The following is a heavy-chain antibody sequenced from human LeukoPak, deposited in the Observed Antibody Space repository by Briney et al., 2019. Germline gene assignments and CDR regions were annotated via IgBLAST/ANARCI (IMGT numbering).Heavy chain of an antibody. CDR2: INHSGST. V-gene: IGHV4-34*01. J-gene: IGHJ4*02. Sequence: SETLSLTCAVYGGSFSGYYWSWIRQPPGKGLEWIGEINHSGSTYYNPSLKSRVAIPVDTSKNQFSLKLSSVTAADTAVYYCAGPSIAARLVYWGQGTLVTVSS. D-gene: IGHD6-6*01. CDR3: AGPSIAARLVY. CDR1: GGSFSGYY.